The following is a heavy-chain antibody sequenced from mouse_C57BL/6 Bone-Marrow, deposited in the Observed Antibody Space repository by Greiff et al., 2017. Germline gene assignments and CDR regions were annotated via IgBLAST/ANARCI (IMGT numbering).Heavy chain of an antibody. CDR2: ISDGGSYT. V-gene: IGHV5-4*01. D-gene: IGHD1-1*01. J-gene: IGHJ2*01. CDR1: GFTFSSYA. Sequence: EVNVVESGGGLVKPGGSLKLSCAASGFTFSSYAMSWVRQTPEKRLEWVATISDGGSYTYYPDNVKGRFTISRDNAKNNLYLQMSHLKSEDTAMYYCARESSYVDYWGQGTTLTVSS. CDR3: ARESSYVDY.